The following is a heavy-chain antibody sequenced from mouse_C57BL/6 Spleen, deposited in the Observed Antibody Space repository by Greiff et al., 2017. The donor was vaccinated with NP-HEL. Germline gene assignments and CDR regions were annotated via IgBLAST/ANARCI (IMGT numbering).Heavy chain of an antibody. V-gene: IGHV1-64*01. CDR3: ARGVTGYYFDY. D-gene: IGHD4-1*01. CDR1: GYTFTSYW. CDR2: IHPNSGST. Sequence: VQLQQPGAELVQPGASVKLSCKASGYTFTSYWMHWVKQRPGQGLEWIGMIHPNSGSTNYNEKFKSKATLTVDKSSSTAYMQLSSLTSEDSAVYYCARGVTGYYFDYWGQGTTLTVSS. J-gene: IGHJ2*01.